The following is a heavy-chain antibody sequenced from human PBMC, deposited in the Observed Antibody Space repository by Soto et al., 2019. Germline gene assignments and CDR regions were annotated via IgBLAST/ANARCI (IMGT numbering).Heavy chain of an antibody. CDR3: ARRDYGAYARVDL. D-gene: IGHD4-17*01. Sequence: QVQLVQSGAEVKKPGASVKVSCKASGYTFTSHDINWVRQATGQGLEWMGWMNPNSGNTGYAQQFQGRVTMTRNTSIRTAYTEVCSRRSEDTAVYYCARRDYGAYARVDLGGEGTPVTVSS. CDR2: MNPNSGNT. V-gene: IGHV1-8*01. J-gene: IGHJ5*02. CDR1: GYTFTSHD.